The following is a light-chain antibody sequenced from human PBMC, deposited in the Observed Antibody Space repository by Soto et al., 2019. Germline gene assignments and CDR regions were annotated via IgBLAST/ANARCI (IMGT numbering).Light chain of an antibody. CDR2: AAS. V-gene: IGKV3-20*01. Sequence: PGERATLSCRASQSVSSYLAWYQQKPGQAPRLLIYAASSRATGIPDRFSGGGSGTDFTLTISRLEPEDFAVYYCQQYGSSPPTFGQGTKVDIK. J-gene: IGKJ1*01. CDR1: QSVSSY. CDR3: QQYGSSPPT.